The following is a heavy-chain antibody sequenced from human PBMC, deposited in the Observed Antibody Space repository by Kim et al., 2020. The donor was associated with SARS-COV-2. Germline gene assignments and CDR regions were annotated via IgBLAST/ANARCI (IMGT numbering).Heavy chain of an antibody. V-gene: IGHV3-30-3*01. CDR1: GFTFSSYT. Sequence: GGSLRLSCAASGFTFSSYTMHWVRQAPGKGLEWVAVISYDGTNKYYADSVKGRFTISRDSSKNTLYLQMNSLKTEDTAVYYCAREGRADESDDAFDTWGQGTLVTVSS. J-gene: IGHJ3*02. CDR3: AREGRADESDDAFDT. CDR2: ISYDGTNK.